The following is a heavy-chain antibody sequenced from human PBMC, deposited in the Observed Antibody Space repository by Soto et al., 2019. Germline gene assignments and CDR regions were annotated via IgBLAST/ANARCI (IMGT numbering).Heavy chain of an antibody. J-gene: IGHJ6*02. D-gene: IGHD3-22*01. V-gene: IGHV4-39*01. CDR2: IYYSGST. Sequence: NPSETLSLTCTVSGGSISSSSYCWGWIRQPPGRGLEWIGSIYYSGSTYYNPSLKSRVTISVDTSKNQFSLKLSSVTAADTAVYYCARHLTTYKKYYYDSSGYGEDVWGQGTTVTVSS. CDR1: GGSISSSSYC. CDR3: ARHLTTYKKYYYDSSGYGEDV.